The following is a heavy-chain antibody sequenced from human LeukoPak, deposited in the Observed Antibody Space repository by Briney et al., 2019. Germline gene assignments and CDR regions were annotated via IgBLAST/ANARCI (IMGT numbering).Heavy chain of an antibody. CDR1: GGSLSSGSYY. V-gene: IGHV4-61*02. Sequence: SETLSLTCTVSGGSLSSGSYYWSWIRQPAGKGLEWIGRIYTSGSTNYNPSLKSRVTISVDTSKNQFSLKLSSVTAADTAVYYCARLEYYFDYWGQETLVTVSS. J-gene: IGHJ4*02. CDR2: IYTSGST. CDR3: ARLEYYFDY. D-gene: IGHD3-3*01.